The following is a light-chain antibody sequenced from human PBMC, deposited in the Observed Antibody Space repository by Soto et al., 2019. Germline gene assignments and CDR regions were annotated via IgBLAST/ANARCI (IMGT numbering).Light chain of an antibody. CDR2: EVS. Sequence: QSVLTQPASVSGSPGQSITMSCTGTSNDVGGYNYVSWFQQHPGKAPKLLIFEVSSRPSGVSHRFSGSKSGNTASLTISGLQAEDEADYYCSSFTSTSTFVFGSGTKVTVL. CDR1: SNDVGGYNY. CDR3: SSFTSTSTFV. J-gene: IGLJ1*01. V-gene: IGLV2-14*01.